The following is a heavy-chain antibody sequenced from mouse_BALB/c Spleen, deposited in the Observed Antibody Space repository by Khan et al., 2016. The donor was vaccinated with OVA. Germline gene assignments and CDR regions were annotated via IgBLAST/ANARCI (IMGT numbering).Heavy chain of an antibody. CDR2: ISYSGST. Sequence: EVKLLESGPGLVKPSQSLSLTCTVTGYSITSGYGWNWIRQFPGNKLEWMGYISYSGSTNYNPSLKSRISITRDTSKNQFFLQLNSVTTEDTAIYYCARTARIKYWGQGTTLTVSS. CDR3: ARTARIKY. J-gene: IGHJ2*01. V-gene: IGHV3-2*02. D-gene: IGHD1-2*01. CDR1: GYSITSGYG.